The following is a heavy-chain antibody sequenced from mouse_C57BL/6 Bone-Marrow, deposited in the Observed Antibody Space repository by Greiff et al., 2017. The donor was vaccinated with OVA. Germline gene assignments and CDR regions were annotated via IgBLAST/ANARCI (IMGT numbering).Heavy chain of an antibody. V-gene: IGHV1-87*01. CDR2: GQGLEWIG. CDR1: YTFSRRVH. CDR3: SEDSAVYYCASLTTVVATDFDY. D-gene: IGHD1-1*01. J-gene: IGHJ2*01. Sequence: VQLQQSGPELARPWASVKISCQAFYTFSRRVHFAIRDTTYWMQWVKQRPGQGLEWIGAIYPGNGDTSYNQKFKGKATLTADKSSSTAYMQLSSLTSEDSAVYYCASLTTVVATDFDYWGQGTTLTVSS.